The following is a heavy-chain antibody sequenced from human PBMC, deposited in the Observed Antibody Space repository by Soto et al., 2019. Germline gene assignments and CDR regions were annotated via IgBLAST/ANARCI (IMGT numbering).Heavy chain of an antibody. CDR2: TYYRSKWYN. Sequence: QVQLQQSGPGLVKPSQTLSLTCAISGDSVSSNSAAWNWIRQSPLRGLEWLGRTYYRSKWYNNYAVSVKGRITVNPDTSTNQSSLQLDSVTPEDTAVYYCARDKQDSVNRGIGFDRWGQGTLVTVSS. CDR3: ARDKQDSVNRGIGFDR. CDR1: GDSVSSNSAA. V-gene: IGHV6-1*01. J-gene: IGHJ5*02. D-gene: IGHD2-15*01.